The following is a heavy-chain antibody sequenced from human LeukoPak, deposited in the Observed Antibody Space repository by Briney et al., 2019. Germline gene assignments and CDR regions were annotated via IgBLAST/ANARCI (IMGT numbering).Heavy chain of an antibody. V-gene: IGHV3-30*04. CDR3: ARDRDGYNSPFDY. J-gene: IGHJ4*02. CDR2: ISYDGSSK. Sequence: GGSLRLSCAASGFTFSSCAMHWVRQAPGKGLEWVAVISYDGSSKYYADSVKGRFTISRDNSKNTLYLQMNSLRAEDTAVYYCARDRDGYNSPFDYWGQGTLVTVSS. D-gene: IGHD5-24*01. CDR1: GFTFSSCA.